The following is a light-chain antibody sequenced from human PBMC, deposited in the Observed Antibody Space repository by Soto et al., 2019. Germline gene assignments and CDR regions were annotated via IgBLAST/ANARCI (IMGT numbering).Light chain of an antibody. J-gene: IGKJ3*01. V-gene: IGKV1-27*01. CDR2: TAS. Sequence: DIQMTQSPSSLSASVGDRVTVTCRASQGITTYLAWYQHKPGEAPNLLIYTASTLHSGVPSRFSGSGSGTDFTLTISSLQPEDLATYYCQKSHSAPLTFGHGTKVDI. CDR1: QGITTY. CDR3: QKSHSAPLT.